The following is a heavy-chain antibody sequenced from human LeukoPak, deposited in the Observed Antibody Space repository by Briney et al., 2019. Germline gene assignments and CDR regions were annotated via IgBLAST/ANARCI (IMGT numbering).Heavy chain of an antibody. D-gene: IGHD2-8*01. Sequence: PGGSLRLSCAASGFTFSSFAMTWVRQAPGKGLEWVSTVSGSAGRTDYADSVKGRFTISRDNLKNTLYLQMNGLRAEDTAVYYYATNRGHCVDGVCHNYYYMDVWGRGTTVTVSS. CDR1: GFTFSSFA. CDR2: VSGSAGRT. J-gene: IGHJ6*03. CDR3: ATNRGHCVDGVCHNYYYMDV. V-gene: IGHV3-23*01.